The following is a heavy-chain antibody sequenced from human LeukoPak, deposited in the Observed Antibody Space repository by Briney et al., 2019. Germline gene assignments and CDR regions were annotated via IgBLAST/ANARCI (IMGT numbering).Heavy chain of an antibody. D-gene: IGHD2-15*01. CDR3: AREVFVSCSGGSCYSGGWFDP. Sequence: SETLSLTCAVYGGSFSGYYWSWIRQPPGKGLDWIGEINHSGSTNYNPSLKSRVTISVDTSKNQFSLKLSSVTAAETAVYYCAREVFVSCSGGSCYSGGWFDPWGQGTLVTVSS. J-gene: IGHJ5*02. V-gene: IGHV4-34*01. CDR1: GGSFSGYY. CDR2: INHSGST.